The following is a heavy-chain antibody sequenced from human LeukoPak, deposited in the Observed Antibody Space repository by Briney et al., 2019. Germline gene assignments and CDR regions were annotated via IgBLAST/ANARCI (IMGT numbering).Heavy chain of an antibody. D-gene: IGHD2-15*01. CDR2: VGGDDRT. Sequence: GGSLRLSCAASGFTLTGNAMSWVRQAPGRGLEWVSGVGGDDRTHYADSVRGRFTISRDKSMNTVSLEMNRVRVEDTAVYYCAKDLSWWAAADHWGQGALVTV. CDR3: AKDLSWWAAADH. J-gene: IGHJ1*01. V-gene: IGHV3-23*01. CDR1: GFTLTGNA.